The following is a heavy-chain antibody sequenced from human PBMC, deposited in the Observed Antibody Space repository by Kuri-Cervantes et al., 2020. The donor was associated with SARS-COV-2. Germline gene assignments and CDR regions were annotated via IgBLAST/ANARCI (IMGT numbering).Heavy chain of an antibody. CDR1: GGTFSSYA. V-gene: IGHV1-69*04. CDR2: INPIFGIA. CDR3: ARDAAADNLSDY. J-gene: IGHJ4*02. D-gene: IGHD6-13*01. Sequence: SVKVSCKASGGTFSSYAISWVRQAPGQGLEWMGRINPIFGIANYAQKFQGRVTIIADKSTSTAYMELSSLRSEDPAVYYCARDAAADNLSDYWGQGTLVTVSS.